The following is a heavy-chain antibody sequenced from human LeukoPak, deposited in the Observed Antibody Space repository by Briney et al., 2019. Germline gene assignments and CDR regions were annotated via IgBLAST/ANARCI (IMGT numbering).Heavy chain of an antibody. J-gene: IGHJ4*02. Sequence: PSETLSLTCTVSGGSISSSGYYWGWIRQPPGKGLEWIGTIYYSGTTYYNPSLKSRVTISVDTSKNQFSLNLSSVTAADTAVYYCAIQVVPAAPYYFDYWGQGTLVTVSS. CDR3: AIQVVPAAPYYFDY. V-gene: IGHV4-39*01. CDR1: GGSISSSGYY. CDR2: IYYSGTT. D-gene: IGHD2-2*01.